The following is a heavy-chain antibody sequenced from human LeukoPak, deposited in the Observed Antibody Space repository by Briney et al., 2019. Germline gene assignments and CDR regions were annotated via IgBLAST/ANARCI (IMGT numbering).Heavy chain of an antibody. Sequence: SETLSLTCAVSGGSISSNSYYWGWIRQPPGKGLEWIGSIYYSGSTYYNPSLKSRVTISVDTSKNQFSLKLSSVTAADTAVYYCARGPSYSNYFDYWGQGTLVTVSS. V-gene: IGHV4-39*07. CDR3: ARGPSYSNYFDY. CDR2: IYYSGST. CDR1: GGSISSNSYY. J-gene: IGHJ4*02. D-gene: IGHD4-11*01.